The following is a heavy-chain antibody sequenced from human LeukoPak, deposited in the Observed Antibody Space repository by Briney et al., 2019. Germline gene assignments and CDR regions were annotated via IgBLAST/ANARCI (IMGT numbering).Heavy chain of an antibody. Sequence: GASVKVSCKASGGTFSSYAIGWVRQAPGQGLEWMGGIIPTFGTANYAQKFQGRVTITADESTSTAYMELSSLRSEDTAVYYSARSNPPSHSGSYQLAFDYWGQGTLVTVSS. D-gene: IGHD1-26*01. CDR1: GGTFSSYA. J-gene: IGHJ4*02. CDR2: IIPTFGTA. CDR3: ARSNPPSHSGSYQLAFDY. V-gene: IGHV1-69*13.